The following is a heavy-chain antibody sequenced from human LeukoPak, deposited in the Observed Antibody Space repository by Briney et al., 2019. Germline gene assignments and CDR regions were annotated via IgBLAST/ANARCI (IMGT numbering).Heavy chain of an antibody. Sequence: SVKVSCKASGGTFSSYAISWVRQAPGQGLEWMGGIITIFGTANYAQKFQGRVTITTDESTSTAYMELSSLRSEDTAVYYCARGATYYDILTGFGWFDPWGQGTLVTVSS. CDR2: IITIFGTA. J-gene: IGHJ5*02. D-gene: IGHD3-9*01. V-gene: IGHV1-69*05. CDR3: ARGATYYDILTGFGWFDP. CDR1: GGTFSSYA.